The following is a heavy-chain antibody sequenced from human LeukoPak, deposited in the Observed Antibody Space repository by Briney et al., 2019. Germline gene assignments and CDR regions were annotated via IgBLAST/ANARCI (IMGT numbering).Heavy chain of an antibody. D-gene: IGHD3-10*01. CDR2: IYSDGST. Sequence: GGSLRLSCAASGFTVSSKYMSWVRQAPGEGLKWVSVIYSDGSTSYADSVKGRFTISRDSSKNTVYLQMNSLRAEDTAVYYCARDGMVRGGYYYYGMDVWGQGTTVTVSS. CDR3: ARDGMVRGGYYYYGMDV. J-gene: IGHJ6*02. V-gene: IGHV3-66*01. CDR1: GFTVSSKY.